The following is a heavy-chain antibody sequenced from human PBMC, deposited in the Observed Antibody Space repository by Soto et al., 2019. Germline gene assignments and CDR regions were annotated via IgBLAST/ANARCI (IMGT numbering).Heavy chain of an antibody. CDR1: SVSNAW. V-gene: IGHV3-15*07. D-gene: IGHD5-18*01. CDR2: SKSKTDGGTT. J-gene: IGHJ4*02. CDR3: TTDLWLPGY. Sequence: SVSNAWMNWVRQAPGKGLEWVGRSKSKTDGGTTDYAAPVKGRFTISRDDSKNTLYLQMNSLKTEDTAVYYCTTDLWLPGYWGQGTLVTVSS.